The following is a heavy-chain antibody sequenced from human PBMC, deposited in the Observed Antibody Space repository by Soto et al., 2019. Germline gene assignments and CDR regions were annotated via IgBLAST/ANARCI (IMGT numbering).Heavy chain of an antibody. CDR2: IHYSGSS. CDR3: ARDYLGSGSPLNWFDP. J-gene: IGHJ5*02. D-gene: IGHD3-10*01. CDR1: GGSISSGGYY. V-gene: IGHV4-31*03. Sequence: PSETLSLTCTVSGGSISSGGYYWSWIRQLPGKGLEWIGYIHYSGSSTYNPSLKSRVTISVDTSKNQISLKLNSLTAADTAVYYCARDYLGSGSPLNWFDPWGQGTLVTVSS.